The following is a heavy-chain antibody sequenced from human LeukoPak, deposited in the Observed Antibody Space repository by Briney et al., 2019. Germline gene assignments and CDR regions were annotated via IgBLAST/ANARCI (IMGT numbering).Heavy chain of an antibody. CDR1: GYTFTGYL. V-gene: IGHV1-2*02. Sequence: GASVKVSCKASGYTFTGYLMHWVRQAPGQGLEWMGWISPNSGDTKYAQNFQGRVTMTRDTSISTAYMELSRLGSDDTAVYYCARDGDGYNLDWCQGTLVTVSS. CDR2: ISPNSGDT. D-gene: IGHD5-24*01. CDR3: ARDGDGYNLD. J-gene: IGHJ4*02.